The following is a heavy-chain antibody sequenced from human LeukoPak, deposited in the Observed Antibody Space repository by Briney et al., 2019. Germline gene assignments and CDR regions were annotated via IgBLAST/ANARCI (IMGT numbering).Heavy chain of an antibody. J-gene: IGHJ5*02. CDR1: GYSLSELS. Sequence: GASVKASCKVSGYSLSELSMHWVRQAPGKGLEWMGGFDPEDGKTIYAQKFQGRVTMTEDTSTDTAYMELSSLKSEDTAVYYCARLIEGGSTILGDPVIDPWGQGTLVTVSS. V-gene: IGHV1-24*01. D-gene: IGHD3-10*01. CDR3: ARLIEGGSTILGDPVIDP. CDR2: FDPEDGKT.